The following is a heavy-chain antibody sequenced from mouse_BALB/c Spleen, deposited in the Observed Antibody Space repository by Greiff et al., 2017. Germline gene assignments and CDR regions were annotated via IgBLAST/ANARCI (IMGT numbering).Heavy chain of an antibody. J-gene: IGHJ1*01. CDR3: ARGHYGSSYWYFDV. D-gene: IGHD1-1*01. CDR1: GFTFSSYA. V-gene: IGHV5-6-5*01. Sequence: EVQLVESGGGLVKPGGSLKLSCAASGFTFSSYAMSWVRQTPEKRLEWVASISSGGSTYYPDSVKGRFTISRDNARNILYLQMSSLRSEDTAMYYCARGHYGSSYWYFDVWGAGTTVTVSS. CDR2: ISSGGST.